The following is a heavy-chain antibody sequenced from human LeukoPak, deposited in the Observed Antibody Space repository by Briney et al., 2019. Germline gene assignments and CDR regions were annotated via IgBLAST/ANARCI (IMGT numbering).Heavy chain of an antibody. V-gene: IGHV3-23*01. D-gene: IGHD6-19*01. Sequence: GGSLRLSCAASGFTFSSYAMSWVRQAPGKGLEWVSAISGSGGSTYYADSVKGRFTISRDNPKKTMYLQMNSLRAEDTAVYYCATRYQSSGWYYYGMDVWGQGTTATVSS. CDR2: ISGSGGST. CDR3: ATRYQSSGWYYYGMDV. J-gene: IGHJ6*02. CDR1: GFTFSSYA.